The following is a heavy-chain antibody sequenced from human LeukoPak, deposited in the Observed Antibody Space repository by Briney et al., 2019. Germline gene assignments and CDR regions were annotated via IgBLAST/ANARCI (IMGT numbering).Heavy chain of an antibody. CDR1: GGTFSSYA. CDR2: IIPILGTA. Sequence: SVKVSCKASGGTFSSYAISWVRQAPGQGLEWMGRIIPILGTANYAQKFQGRVTITADKSTSTAYMELSSLRSEDTAVYYCARDLTTVVTIYGMDVWGQGTTVTVSS. CDR3: ARDLTTVVTIYGMDV. V-gene: IGHV1-69*04. J-gene: IGHJ6*02. D-gene: IGHD4-17*01.